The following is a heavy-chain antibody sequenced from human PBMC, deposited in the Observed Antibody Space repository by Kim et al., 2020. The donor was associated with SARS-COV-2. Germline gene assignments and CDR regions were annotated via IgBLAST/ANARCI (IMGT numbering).Heavy chain of an antibody. D-gene: IGHD3-10*01. J-gene: IGHJ4*02. CDR2: GSNK. Sequence: GSNKYYADSVKGRFTISRDNSKNTLYLQMNSLRAEDTAVYYCVFMVRGVYWGQGTLVTVSS. CDR3: VFMVRGVY. V-gene: IGHV3-30*02.